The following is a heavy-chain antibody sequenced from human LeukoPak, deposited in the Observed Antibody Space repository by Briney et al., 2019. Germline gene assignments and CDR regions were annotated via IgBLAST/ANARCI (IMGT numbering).Heavy chain of an antibody. J-gene: IGHJ6*02. V-gene: IGHV3-23*01. CDR2: ISGSGGST. CDR1: GFTFSSYA. CDR3: AKDSTGWRGYYYYGMDV. D-gene: IGHD6-19*01. Sequence: GGSLRLSCAASGFTFSSYAMSWVRQAPGKGLEWVSAISGSGGSTYYADSVKGRFTISRDNSKNTLYLQMNSLRAEDTAVYYCAKDSTGWRGYYYYGMDVWGQGTTVTVSS.